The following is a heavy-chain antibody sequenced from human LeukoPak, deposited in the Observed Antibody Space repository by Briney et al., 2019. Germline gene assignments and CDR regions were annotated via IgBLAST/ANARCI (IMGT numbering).Heavy chain of an antibody. J-gene: IGHJ4*02. V-gene: IGHV1-69*04. Sequence: SVKVSCKASGGTFSSYAISWVRQAPGQGLEWMGRIIPILGIANYAQKFQGRVTITADKSTSTAYMELSSLRSEDTAVYYCVRDIDYDSSGRYWGQGTLVTVSS. CDR2: IIPILGIA. CDR1: GGTFSSYA. CDR3: VRDIDYDSSGRY. D-gene: IGHD3-22*01.